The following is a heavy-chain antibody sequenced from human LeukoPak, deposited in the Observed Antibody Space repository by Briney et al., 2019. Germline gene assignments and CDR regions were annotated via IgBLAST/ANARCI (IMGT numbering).Heavy chain of an antibody. Sequence: VRLGGSLILSCAASGFTFSNAWVTWVRQAPGKGLEWVGRIKDKSQGATTDFSAPVKCRFVISRDDSLKKMYLQMYILKTEDTAVYYCTTWGGQHPAHWDDDFDIWGQGTVVTVSS. CDR3: TTWGGQHPAHWDDDFDI. J-gene: IGHJ3*02. V-gene: IGHV3-15*01. CDR2: IKDKSQGATT. CDR1: GFTFSNAW. D-gene: IGHD6-13*01.